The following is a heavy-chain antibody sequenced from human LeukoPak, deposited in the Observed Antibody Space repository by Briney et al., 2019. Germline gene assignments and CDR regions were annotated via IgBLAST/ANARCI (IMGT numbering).Heavy chain of an antibody. J-gene: IGHJ4*02. Sequence: SETLSLTCTVSGASISSSSYYWGWIRQPPRKGLEWIGSHSYSGNIFCNPSLKRRVTISVDTSKNRFSMKMSSVTDADTAVYYCARGYDSSGYPFDYWGQGTLVTVSS. V-gene: IGHV4-39*01. CDR3: ARGYDSSGYPFDY. CDR2: HSYSGNI. D-gene: IGHD3-22*01. CDR1: GASISSSSYY.